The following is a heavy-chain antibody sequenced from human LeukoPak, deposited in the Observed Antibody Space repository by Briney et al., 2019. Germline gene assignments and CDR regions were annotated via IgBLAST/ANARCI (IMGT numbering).Heavy chain of an antibody. J-gene: IGHJ4*02. V-gene: IGHV3-21*01. CDR1: GFTFSSYS. D-gene: IGHD3-22*01. Sequence: GGSLRLSCAASGFTFSSYSMNWVRQAPGKGLEWVSSISSSSSYIYYADSVKGRFTISRDNAKNSLYLQMNSLRAEDTAVYYCARGNHNYYDGSGLTYDYWGQGTLVTVSS. CDR2: ISSSSSYI. CDR3: ARGNHNYYDGSGLTYDY.